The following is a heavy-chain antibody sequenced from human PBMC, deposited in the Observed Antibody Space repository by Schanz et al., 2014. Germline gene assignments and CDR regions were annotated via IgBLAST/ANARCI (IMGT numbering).Heavy chain of an antibody. D-gene: IGHD5-12*01. CDR2: ISNDGSIK. J-gene: IGHJ4*02. V-gene: IGHV3-30-3*01. Sequence: VQLLESGGGLVQPGGSLRLSCAASGFTFSSYAMHWVRQAPGKGLEWGALISNDGSIKYYADSVEGRFTISRDNSRNTLYLQMNSLRTEDTAVYYCASPSGYSDYGTYFDIWGQGTLVTVSS. CDR3: ASPSGYSDYGTYFDI. CDR1: GFTFSSYA.